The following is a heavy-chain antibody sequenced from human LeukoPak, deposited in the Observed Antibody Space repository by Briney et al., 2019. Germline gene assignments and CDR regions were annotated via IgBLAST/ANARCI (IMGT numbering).Heavy chain of an antibody. CDR2: IIPIFGTA. CDR3: ALPEKGLDYYDSSGRFDY. Sequence: PVKVSCKASGGTFSSYAISWVRQAPGQGLEWMGGIIPIFGTANYAQKFQGRVTITADESTSTAYMELSSLRSEDTAVYYCALPEKGLDYYDSSGRFDYWGQGTLVTVSS. J-gene: IGHJ4*02. V-gene: IGHV1-69*13. CDR1: GGTFSSYA. D-gene: IGHD3-22*01.